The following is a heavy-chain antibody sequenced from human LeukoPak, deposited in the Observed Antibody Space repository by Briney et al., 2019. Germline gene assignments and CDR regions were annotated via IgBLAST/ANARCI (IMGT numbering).Heavy chain of an antibody. V-gene: IGHV3-73*01. CDR1: GFTFSGSV. J-gene: IGHJ3*02. CDR3: ARDPSGWKAFDI. D-gene: IGHD6-19*01. CDR2: IRTKANNYAT. Sequence: GGSLRLSCAASGFTFSGSVMHWVRQASGKGLEWVARIRTKANNYATAFAAPVKGRFTISRDNSENTLYLQMNSLRAEDTAVYYCARDPSGWKAFDIWGQGTMVTVSS.